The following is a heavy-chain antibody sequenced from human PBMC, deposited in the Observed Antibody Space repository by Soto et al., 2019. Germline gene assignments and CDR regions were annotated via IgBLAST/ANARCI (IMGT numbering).Heavy chain of an antibody. J-gene: IGHJ4*02. CDR1: GGSMSSYS. CDR2: IYYSGST. D-gene: IGHD6-13*01. V-gene: IGHV4-59*01. Sequence: SETLSLTCTVSGGSMSSYSWTWIRQPPGKGLEWIGYIYYSGSTSYNPSLKSRVTISIDTSKNQFSLKVNSVTAADTAGYYCARVSSSWSNYFDYWGQGTPVTVSS. CDR3: ARVSSSWSNYFDY.